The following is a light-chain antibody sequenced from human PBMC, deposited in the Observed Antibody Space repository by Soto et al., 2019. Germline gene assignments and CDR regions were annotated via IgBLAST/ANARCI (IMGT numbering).Light chain of an antibody. V-gene: IGLV2-14*03. CDR1: ISDVGSYNY. CDR3: GSYTTSSNYV. J-gene: IGLJ1*01. Sequence: QSALTQPASVSGSPGQSITISCTGTISDVGSYNYVSWYQQYPGKAPKLMIYDVSTRPSGVSDRFSGSKSGNTASLTISGLRAEDEADYYCGSYTTSSNYVFGTGTKRTVL. CDR2: DVS.